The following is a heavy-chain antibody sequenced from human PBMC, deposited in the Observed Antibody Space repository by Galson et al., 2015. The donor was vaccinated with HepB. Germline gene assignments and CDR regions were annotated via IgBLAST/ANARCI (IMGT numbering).Heavy chain of an antibody. CDR1: GGTFTSYG. CDR3: ARDPYPITIFGVVEAYDY. V-gene: IGHV1-18*01. Sequence: SVKVSCKASGGTFTSYGISWVRQAPGQGLEWMGWISAYNGNTNYAQKLQGRVTMTTDTSTSTAYMELRSLRSDDTAVYYCARDPYPITIFGVVEAYDYWGQGTLVTVSS. J-gene: IGHJ4*02. CDR2: ISAYNGNT. D-gene: IGHD3-3*01.